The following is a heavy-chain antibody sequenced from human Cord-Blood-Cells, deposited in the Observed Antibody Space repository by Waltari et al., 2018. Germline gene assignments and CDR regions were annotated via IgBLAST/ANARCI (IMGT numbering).Heavy chain of an antibody. CDR2: IYYSGST. V-gene: IGHV4-59*11. CDR3: ARDRGTGRAFDI. J-gene: IGHJ3*02. Sequence: QVQLQESGPGLVKPSETLSLTCTVSGGSISSHYWSWIRQPPGKGLEWIGYIYYSGSTNNNPSPKSRVTISVDTSKNQFSLKLSSVTAADTAVYYCARDRGTGRAFDIWGQGTMVTVSS. CDR1: GGSISSHY. D-gene: IGHD3-10*01.